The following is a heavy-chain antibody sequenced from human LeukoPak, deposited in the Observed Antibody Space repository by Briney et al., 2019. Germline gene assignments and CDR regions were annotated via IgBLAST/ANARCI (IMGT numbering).Heavy chain of an antibody. Sequence: AGGSLRLSCAASGFTFSSYAMTWVRQAPGKGLEWVSYISSSSSTIYYADSVKGRFTISRDNAKNSLYLQMNSLRAEDTAVYYCARFATYGSGTYAFDYWGQGTLVTVSS. CDR2: ISSSSSTI. J-gene: IGHJ4*02. CDR1: GFTFSSYA. D-gene: IGHD3-10*01. CDR3: ARFATYGSGTYAFDY. V-gene: IGHV3-48*04.